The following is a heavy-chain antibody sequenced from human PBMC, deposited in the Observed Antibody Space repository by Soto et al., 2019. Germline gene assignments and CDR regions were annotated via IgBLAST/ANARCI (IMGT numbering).Heavy chain of an antibody. J-gene: IGHJ5*02. CDR2: INAYNGNT. CDR3: AXVLPPFDP. Sequence: QVQLVQSGAEVKKPGASVKVSCKASGYTFTSYGISWVRQAPGQGLEWMGWINAYNGNTNYAQKLQGRVTMTTDTSTSTAXXXXXXXXXXXXXXXXXAXVLPPFDPWGQGTLVTVSS. CDR1: GYTFTSYG. V-gene: IGHV1-18*01.